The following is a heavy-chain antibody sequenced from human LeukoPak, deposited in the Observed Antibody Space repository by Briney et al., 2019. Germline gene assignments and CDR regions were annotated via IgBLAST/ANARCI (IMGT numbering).Heavy chain of an antibody. J-gene: IGHJ4*02. CDR3: ARGHTNFDS. V-gene: IGHV1-18*01. CDR2: ISGYNGNA. CDR1: GYTFTSYG. Sequence: ASVKVSCKASGYTFTSYGISWVRQAPGQGLEWMGWISGYNGNANYAQNLQGRVTMTTDISTSTAYMDLRSLRSDDTAVYYCARGHTNFDSWGQGTLVTVSS.